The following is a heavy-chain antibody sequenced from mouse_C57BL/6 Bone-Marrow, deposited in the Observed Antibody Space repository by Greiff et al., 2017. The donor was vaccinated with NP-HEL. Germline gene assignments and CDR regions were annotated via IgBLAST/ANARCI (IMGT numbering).Heavy chain of an antibody. D-gene: IGHD2-5*01. CDR1: GYTFTSYW. Sequence: QVQLQQSGAELAKPGASVKLSCKASGYTFTSYWMHWVKQRPGQGLEWIGYINPSSGYTKYNQKFKDKATLTADKSSSTAYMQLSSLTYEDSAVYYCARWDYSNYEYFDVWGTGTTVTVSS. CDR3: ARWDYSNYEYFDV. CDR2: INPSSGYT. V-gene: IGHV1-7*01. J-gene: IGHJ1*03.